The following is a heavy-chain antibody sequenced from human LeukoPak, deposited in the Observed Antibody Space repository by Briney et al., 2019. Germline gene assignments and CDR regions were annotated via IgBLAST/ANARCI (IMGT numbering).Heavy chain of an antibody. D-gene: IGHD6-6*01. V-gene: IGHV1-2*02. CDR2: INPNSGGT. CDR3: AREGDAYSSSTDFDY. CDR1: GYTFTGYY. Sequence: ASVKVSCKASGYTFTGYYMHWVRQAPGQGLEWMGWINPNSGGTNYAQKFQGRVTMTRDTSISTACMELSRLRSDDTAVYYCAREGDAYSSSTDFDYWGQGTLVTVSS. J-gene: IGHJ4*02.